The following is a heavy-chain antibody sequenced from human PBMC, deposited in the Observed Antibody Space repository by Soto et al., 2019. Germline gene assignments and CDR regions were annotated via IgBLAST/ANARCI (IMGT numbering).Heavy chain of an antibody. J-gene: IGHJ4*02. Sequence: GGSLRLSCAASGFTFSSYAMSWVRQAPGKGLEWVSAISGSGGSTYYADSVKGRFTISRDNSKNTLYLQMNSLRAEDTAVYYCAKGEWSGYYYGLIDYWGQGTLVTVSS. D-gene: IGHD3-22*01. V-gene: IGHV3-23*01. CDR1: GFTFSSYA. CDR2: ISGSGGST. CDR3: AKGEWSGYYYGLIDY.